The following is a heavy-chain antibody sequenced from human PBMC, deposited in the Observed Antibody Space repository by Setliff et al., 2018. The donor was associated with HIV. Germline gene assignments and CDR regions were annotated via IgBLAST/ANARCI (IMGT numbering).Heavy chain of an antibody. D-gene: IGHD6-19*01. CDR1: GYTFTSYA. CDR3: AREKRSGFSSGWTNWFDP. J-gene: IGHJ5*02. V-gene: IGHV1-3*03. CDR2: INAGNGNT. Sequence: ASVKVSCKASGYTFTSYAMHWVRQAPGQRLEWMGWINAGNGNTKYSQEFQGRVTITRDTSASTAYMELSSLRSEDMAVYYCAREKRSGFSSGWTNWFDPWGQGTLVTV.